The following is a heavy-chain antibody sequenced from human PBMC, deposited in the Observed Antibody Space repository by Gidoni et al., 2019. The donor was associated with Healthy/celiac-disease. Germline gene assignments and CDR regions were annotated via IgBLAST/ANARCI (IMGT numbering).Heavy chain of an antibody. Sequence: QLPLQESGPGLVKPSETLSLTCTVSGGSISSSSYYWGWLRQPPGKGLEWIGSIYYSGSTYYNPSLKSRVTISVDTSKNQFSLKLSSVTAADTAVYYCASVYDSSGYFSTDGAFDIWGQGTMVTVSS. D-gene: IGHD3-22*01. CDR2: IYYSGST. J-gene: IGHJ3*02. V-gene: IGHV4-39*01. CDR1: GGSISSSSYY. CDR3: ASVYDSSGYFSTDGAFDI.